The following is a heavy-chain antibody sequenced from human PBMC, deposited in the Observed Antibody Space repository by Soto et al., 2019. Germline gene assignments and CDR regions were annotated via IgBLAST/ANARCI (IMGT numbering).Heavy chain of an antibody. CDR2: IIPGLGIA. CDR1: GDSFSSYT. J-gene: IGHJ4*02. Sequence: QVQLVQSGAEVKKPGSSVKVSCKASGDSFSSYTISWVRQASGQGLEWMGRIIPGLGIAHYAQKYQDRVTVTADISTSTAYMELRSLRSEDTAVFYCARVVHYGSGSYPLGYWGQGTLVTISS. V-gene: IGHV1-69*02. CDR3: ARVVHYGSGSYPLGY. D-gene: IGHD3-10*01.